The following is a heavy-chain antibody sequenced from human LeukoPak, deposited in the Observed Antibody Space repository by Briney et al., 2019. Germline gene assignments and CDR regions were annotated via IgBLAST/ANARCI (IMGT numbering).Heavy chain of an antibody. CDR3: ARLRDGSLDF. Sequence: GESLKISCRGSGYNFTAYWISWVRQMPGKGLEWMGSIDASDSYTNYRPPFQGHVIISTDKSITTAYLQWSSLKASDTAMYYCARLRDGSLDFWGQGTLVSVSS. J-gene: IGHJ4*02. CDR2: IDASDSYT. V-gene: IGHV5-10-1*01. CDR1: GYNFTAYW.